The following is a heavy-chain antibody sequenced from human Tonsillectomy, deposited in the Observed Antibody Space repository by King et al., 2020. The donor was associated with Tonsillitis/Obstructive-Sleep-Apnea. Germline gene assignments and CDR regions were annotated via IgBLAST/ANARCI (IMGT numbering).Heavy chain of an antibody. CDR1: GFTFSNYA. CDR2: ISGSGVST. CDR3: AKVGMGSGSYDAYDI. Sequence: VQLVESGGGLVQPGGSLRLSCAASGFTFSNYAMSWVRQAPGKGLEWVSSISGSGVSTYYADSVKGQFAISRDNSKSMLYLQMNSLRAEDTAVYYCAKVGMGSGSYDAYDIWGQGTTVTVFS. D-gene: IGHD3-10*01. J-gene: IGHJ6*02. V-gene: IGHV3-23*04.